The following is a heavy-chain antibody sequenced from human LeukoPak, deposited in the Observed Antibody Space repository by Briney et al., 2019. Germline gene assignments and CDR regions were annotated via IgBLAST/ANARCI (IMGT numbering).Heavy chain of an antibody. V-gene: IGHV3-23*01. CDR1: GFTFSSYG. CDR2: ISGSGGST. J-gene: IGHJ3*02. D-gene: IGHD6-19*01. CDR3: AKVRRAVAGGDAFDI. Sequence: GGSLRLSCAASGFTFSSYGMHWVRQAPGKGLEWVSAISGSGGSTYYADSVKGRFTISRDNSKNTLYLQMNSLRAEDTAVYYCAKVRRAVAGGDAFDIWGQGTMVTVSS.